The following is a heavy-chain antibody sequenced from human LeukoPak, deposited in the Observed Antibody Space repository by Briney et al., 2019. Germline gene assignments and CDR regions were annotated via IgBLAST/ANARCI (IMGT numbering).Heavy chain of an antibody. CDR3: ARAIYCSSTSCLAADY. CDR1: GFTFSSYS. J-gene: IGHJ4*02. D-gene: IGHD2-2*01. CDR2: ISSSSSYI. V-gene: IGHV3-21*01. Sequence: GGSLRLSCAASGFTFSSYSMNWVRQAPGKGRGWVSSISSSSSYIYYADSVKGRFTISRDNSKNTLYLQMNSLRAEDTAVYYCARAIYCSSTSCLAADYWGQGTLVTVSS.